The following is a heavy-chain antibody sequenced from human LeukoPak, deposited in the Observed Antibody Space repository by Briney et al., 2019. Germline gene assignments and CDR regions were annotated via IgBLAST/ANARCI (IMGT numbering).Heavy chain of an antibody. CDR3: ARVGTTGTPYYYYYMDV. D-gene: IGHD1-1*01. Sequence: PGGSLRLSCAASGFTFSSYSMNWVRQAPGKGLEWVSYISSSSSTIYYADSVKGRFTISRDNAKNSLYLQMNSLRAEDTAVYYCARVGTTGTPYYYYYMDVWGKGTTVTVSS. CDR2: ISSSSSTI. CDR1: GFTFSSYS. V-gene: IGHV3-48*01. J-gene: IGHJ6*03.